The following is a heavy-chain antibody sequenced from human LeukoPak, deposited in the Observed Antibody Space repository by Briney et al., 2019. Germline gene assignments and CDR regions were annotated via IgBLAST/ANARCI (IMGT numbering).Heavy chain of an antibody. Sequence: SETLSLTCTVSGGSISNNNYYWAWIRQPPGKGLECIGSIYYSGSPYYNPSLKSRVTISVDTSKNQFSLRLSSATAADTAVYYCATWRTAKTGFDYWGQGTLVTVSS. D-gene: IGHD1-1*01. V-gene: IGHV4-39*01. CDR3: ATWRTAKTGFDY. J-gene: IGHJ4*02. CDR2: IYYSGSP. CDR1: GGSISNNNYY.